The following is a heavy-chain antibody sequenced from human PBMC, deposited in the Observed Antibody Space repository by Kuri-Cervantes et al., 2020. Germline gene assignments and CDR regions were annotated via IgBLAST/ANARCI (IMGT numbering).Heavy chain of an antibody. CDR2: IYYSGRT. CDR1: GDSISSYY. V-gene: IGHV4-59*13. Sequence: AGSLRLSCTVSGDSISSYYYSWIRQPPGKGLEWIGYIYYSGRTNYNPSLKSRVTISVDTSKNQISLKLSSVTAADTAVYYCARARGQQLVPFDYWGQGTLVTVSS. CDR3: ARARGQQLVPFDY. D-gene: IGHD6-13*01. J-gene: IGHJ4*02.